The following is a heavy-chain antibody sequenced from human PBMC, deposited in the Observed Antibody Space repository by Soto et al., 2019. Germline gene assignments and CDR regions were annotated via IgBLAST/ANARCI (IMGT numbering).Heavy chain of an antibody. V-gene: IGHV2-5*02. CDR2: IYWDDDK. CDR1: GFSLSTSAVG. J-gene: IGHJ4*02. CDR3: AHHLEATNFDY. Sequence: QITLKESGPTLVKPTQTLTLTCTFSGFSLSTSAVGVGWIRQPPRKALEWLALIYWDDDKRYSPSLRSRLTITKDTSKNQVVLTMTNMDLVDTATYYCAHHLEATNFDYWGQGTMVTVSS. D-gene: IGHD5-12*01.